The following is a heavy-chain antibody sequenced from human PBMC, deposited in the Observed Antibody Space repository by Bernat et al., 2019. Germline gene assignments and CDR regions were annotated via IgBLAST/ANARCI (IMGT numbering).Heavy chain of an antibody. V-gene: IGHV3-23*01. D-gene: IGHD6-19*01. J-gene: IGHJ4*02. Sequence: EVQLLESGGGLVQPGGSLRLSCAASGFTFSSYAMSWVRQAPGKGLEWVSAISGSGGSTYYADSVKGRFTISRDNSKNTLYLQMNSLRAEDTAIYYCAKDRRVAGTLPQLGYWGQGTLVTVSS. CDR1: GFTFSSYA. CDR3: AKDRRVAGTLPQLGY. CDR2: ISGSGGST.